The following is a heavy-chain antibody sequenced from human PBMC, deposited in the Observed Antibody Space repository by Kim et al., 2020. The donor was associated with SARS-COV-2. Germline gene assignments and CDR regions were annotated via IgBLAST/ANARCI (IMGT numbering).Heavy chain of an antibody. V-gene: IGHV4-59*01. CDR1: GGSISSYY. CDR3: ARAVRTTVAYYYYGMDV. J-gene: IGHJ6*02. D-gene: IGHD4-17*01. CDR2: IYYSGST. Sequence: SETQSLTCTVSGGSISSYYWSWIRQPPGKGLEWIGYIYYSGSTNYNPSLKSRVTISVDTSKNQFSLKLSSVTAADTAVYYCARAVRTTVAYYYYGMDVWGQGTTVTVS.